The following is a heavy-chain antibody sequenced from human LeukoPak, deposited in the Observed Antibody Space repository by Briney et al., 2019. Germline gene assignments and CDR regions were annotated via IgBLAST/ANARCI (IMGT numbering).Heavy chain of an antibody. CDR2: LYSAGNT. CDR1: GFTVSSNY. Sequence: GGSLRLSCAASGFTVSSNYMNWVRQAPGKGLEWVSVLYSAGNTYYADSVTGRFTISRDTSKNTLFLQMDSLRAEDTAVYYCARAREYIVLDFWGQGTLVTVSS. CDR3: ARAREYIVLDF. J-gene: IGHJ4*02. D-gene: IGHD5-12*01. V-gene: IGHV3-66*02.